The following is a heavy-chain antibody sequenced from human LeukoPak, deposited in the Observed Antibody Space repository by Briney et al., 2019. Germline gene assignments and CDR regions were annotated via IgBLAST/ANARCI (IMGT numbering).Heavy chain of an antibody. J-gene: IGHJ3*02. V-gene: IGHV3-49*03. Sequence: GGSLRLSCTASGFTFGDYAMSWFRQAPGKGLEWVGFIRSKAYGGTTEYAASVKGRFTISRDDSKSIACLQMNSLKTEDTAVYFCTRGPAVASDAFDIWGQGTLVTVSS. CDR2: IRSKAYGGTT. CDR3: TRGPAVASDAFDI. D-gene: IGHD6-19*01. CDR1: GFTFGDYA.